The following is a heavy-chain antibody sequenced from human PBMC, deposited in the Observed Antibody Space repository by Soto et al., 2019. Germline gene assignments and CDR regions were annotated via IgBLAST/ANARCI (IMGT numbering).Heavy chain of an antibody. D-gene: IGHD3-22*01. Sequence: SSTLSLTCTVSGGSISSSSDYWGWSRQPPGKGLEGIGSIYYSWSTYYTPSLKSRVTISVDTSKNQFSLKLSSVTAADTAVYYCASPYYYDSSGYYSSVYFDYWGQGTLVTVSS. V-gene: IGHV4-39*01. J-gene: IGHJ4*02. CDR1: GGSISSSSDY. CDR2: IYYSWST. CDR3: ASPYYYDSSGYYSSVYFDY.